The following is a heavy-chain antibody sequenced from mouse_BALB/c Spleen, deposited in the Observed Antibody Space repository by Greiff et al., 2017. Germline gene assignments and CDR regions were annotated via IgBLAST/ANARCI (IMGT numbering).Heavy chain of an antibody. J-gene: IGHJ4*01. CDR1: GFSFTSYG. Sequence: VKLVESGPGLVQPSQSLSITCTVSGFSFTSYGVHWVRHSPGKGLEWLGVIWSGGSTDYNAAFISRLSISKDNSKSQVFFKMNSLQANDTAIYYCAKNLPLYAMDYWGQGTSVTVSS. CDR2: IWSGGST. V-gene: IGHV2-2*02. CDR3: AKNLPLYAMDY.